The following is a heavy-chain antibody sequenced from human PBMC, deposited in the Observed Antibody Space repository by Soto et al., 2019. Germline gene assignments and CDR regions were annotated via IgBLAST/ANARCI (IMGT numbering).Heavy chain of an antibody. CDR3: AKASPVAGGSSTYLPNDY. J-gene: IGHJ4*02. CDR2: INPNSGDT. V-gene: IGHV1-2*02. Sequence: ASVKVSCKASGYTFTGYYMHWVRQAPGQGLEWMGWINPNSGDTKYADKFQGRVTMTGDTSISTAYMELSSLTSDDTAMYYCAKASPVAGGSSTYLPNDYWGQGTLVTVSS. D-gene: IGHD6-19*01. CDR1: GYTFTGYY.